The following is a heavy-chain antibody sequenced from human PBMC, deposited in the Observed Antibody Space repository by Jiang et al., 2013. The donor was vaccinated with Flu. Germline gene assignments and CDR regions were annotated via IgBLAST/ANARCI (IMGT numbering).Heavy chain of an antibody. Sequence: PGLVKPSGTLSLTCAVSGGSISSSNWWSWVRQPPGKGLEWIGEIYHSGSTNYNPSLKSRVTISVDKSKNQFSLKLSSVTAADTAVYYCARAGGGLVVRALWLGSFDYWGQGTLVTVSS. J-gene: IGHJ4*02. CDR3: ARAGGGLVVRALWLGSFDY. V-gene: IGHV4-4*02. D-gene: IGHD3-22*01. CDR1: GGSISSSNW. CDR2: IYHSGST.